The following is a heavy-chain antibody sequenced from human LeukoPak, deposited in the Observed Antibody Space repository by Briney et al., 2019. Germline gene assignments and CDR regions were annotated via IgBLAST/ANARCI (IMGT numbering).Heavy chain of an antibody. CDR3: GKGAYGVGGALDY. V-gene: IGHV3-23*01. CDR2: ITAGGGNT. Sequence: PGGSLRLSCAASGFIFRTYGMNWVRQAPGKRLEYVSGITAGGGNTYYADSLKGRFTISRDDSKYTVFLQMNSLRVEDTAVYYCGKGAYGVGGALDYWGRGSLVTVSS. J-gene: IGHJ4*02. D-gene: IGHD2-21*01. CDR1: GFIFRTYG.